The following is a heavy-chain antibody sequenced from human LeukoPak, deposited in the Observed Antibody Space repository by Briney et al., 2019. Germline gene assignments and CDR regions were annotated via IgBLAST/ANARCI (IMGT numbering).Heavy chain of an antibody. Sequence: SETLSLTCAVYGGSFSGYYWSWIRQPPGKGLEWIGEINHSGSTNYNPSLKSRVTISVDTSKNQFSLKLSSVTAADTAVYYCASGLYYYGSGSYPPYNWFDPWGQGTLVTVSS. CDR1: GGSFSGYY. D-gene: IGHD3-10*01. CDR2: INHSGST. V-gene: IGHV4-34*01. CDR3: ASGLYYYGSGSYPPYNWFDP. J-gene: IGHJ5*02.